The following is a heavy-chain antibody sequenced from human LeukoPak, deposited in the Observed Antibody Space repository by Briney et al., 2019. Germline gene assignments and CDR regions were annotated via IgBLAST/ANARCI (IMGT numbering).Heavy chain of an antibody. CDR2: MNPNSGNT. CDR3: ARGEAAGYCSGGSCHNWFDP. V-gene: IGHV1-8*01. J-gene: IGHJ5*02. CDR1: GYTFTSYD. D-gene: IGHD2-15*01. Sequence: GASVKVSCKASGYTFTSYDINWVRQATGQGLEWMGWMNPNSGNTGYAQKFQGRVTMTRNTSISTAYMELSSLRSEDTAVYYCARGEAAGYCSGGSCHNWFDPWGQGTLVTVSS.